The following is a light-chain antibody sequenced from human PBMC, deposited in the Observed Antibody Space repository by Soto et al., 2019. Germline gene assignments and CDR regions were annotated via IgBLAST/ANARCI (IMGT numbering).Light chain of an antibody. CDR3: VSFAGGTYV. CDR2: DVN. J-gene: IGLJ1*01. Sequence: QSVLTQPPSASGSPGQSVTISCTGTSSDVGAYIFVSWYQQHPGKAPKLMVYDVNRRPPGVPDRFFGSKSGNTASLTVSGLKAEDEADYYCVSFAGGTYVFGTGTKLTVL. CDR1: SSDVGAYIF. V-gene: IGLV2-8*01.